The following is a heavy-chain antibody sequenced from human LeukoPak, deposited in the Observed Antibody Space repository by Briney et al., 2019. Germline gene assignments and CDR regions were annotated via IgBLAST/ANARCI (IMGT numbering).Heavy chain of an antibody. V-gene: IGHV1-3*01. CDR3: ARDRDDILTGYSYGMDV. CDR2: INAGNGNT. D-gene: IGHD3-9*01. J-gene: IGHJ6*04. CDR1: GYTFTSYA. Sequence: GASVQVSSKASGYTFTSYAMHWVRRAPGQRLEWMGWINAGNGNTKYSQKFQGRVTITRDTSASTAYMELSSLRSEDTAVYYCARDRDDILTGYSYGMDVWGKGTTVTVSS.